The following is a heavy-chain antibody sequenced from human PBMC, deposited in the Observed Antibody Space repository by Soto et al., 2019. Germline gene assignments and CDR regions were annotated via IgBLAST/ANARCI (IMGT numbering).Heavy chain of an antibody. Sequence: VQLVQSGAEVKKPGASVKLSCKAPADTFTSYYIHWVRQAPGHGLEWMGIINPNGGSTRFAHTFQAIFTMTSDTSTSTVYMELRSLRSEDTAIYYCARSSAGVFGIIIEGSNCLAPWGQGSLVTVSS. CDR1: ADTFTSYY. D-gene: IGHD3-16*02. CDR3: ARSSAGVFGIIIEGSNCLAP. J-gene: IGHJ5*02. CDR2: INPNGGST. V-gene: IGHV1-46*01.